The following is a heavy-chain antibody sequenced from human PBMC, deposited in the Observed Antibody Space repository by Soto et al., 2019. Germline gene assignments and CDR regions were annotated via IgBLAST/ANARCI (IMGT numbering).Heavy chain of an antibody. CDR2: MWYDGSNK. D-gene: IGHD3-10*01. Sequence: GGSLRLSCAASGFTFSSYGMHWVRQAPGKGLEWVAVMWYDGSNKYYADSVKGRFTISRDNSKNTLYLQMNSLRAEDTAVYYCARDRITMVRGVINGIMDVWGQGXTVTVPS. V-gene: IGHV3-33*01. J-gene: IGHJ6*02. CDR3: ARDRITMVRGVINGIMDV. CDR1: GFTFSSYG.